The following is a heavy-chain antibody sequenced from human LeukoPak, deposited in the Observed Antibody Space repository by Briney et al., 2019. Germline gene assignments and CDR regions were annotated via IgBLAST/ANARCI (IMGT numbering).Heavy chain of an antibody. V-gene: IGHV3-48*01. J-gene: IGHJ4*02. D-gene: IGHD1-26*01. CDR3: VRDQQWESPHYFDF. Sequence: GGSLRLSCVTSGFSFDNYGMSWVRRAPGKGLEWISYFSSRKNIVNYADSEKGRFTISRDKAKTSLYLQLNSLRAEDTAVYYCVRDQQWESPHYFDFWGQGTPVTVSS. CDR2: FSSRKNIV. CDR1: GFSFDNYG.